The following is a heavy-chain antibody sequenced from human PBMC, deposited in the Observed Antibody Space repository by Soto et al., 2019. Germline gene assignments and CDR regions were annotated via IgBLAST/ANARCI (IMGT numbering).Heavy chain of an antibody. CDR2: IWYDGSNK. J-gene: IGHJ3*02. V-gene: IGHV3-33*01. CDR1: GFTFSSYG. Sequence: GGSLRLSCAASGFTFSSYGMHWVRQAPGKGLEWVAVIWYDGSNKYYADSVKGRFTISRDNSKNTLYLQMNSLRAEDTAVYYCPSLSDAFDIWGQGTMVTVSS. CDR3: PSLSDAFDI.